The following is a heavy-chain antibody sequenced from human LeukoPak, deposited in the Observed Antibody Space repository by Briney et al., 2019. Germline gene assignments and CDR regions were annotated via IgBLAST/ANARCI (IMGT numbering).Heavy chain of an antibody. V-gene: IGHV3-21*01. CDR2: ISTTGDFI. Sequence: GGSLRLSCVASGFTFTTYSMNWVRLAPGKGLEWVSSISTTGDFIHYADSVKGRFTISRDNAKNSLYLQMNSLRADDTAVYYCASRSPASDYWGRGTLVTVSS. CDR3: ASRSPASDY. D-gene: IGHD2-2*01. J-gene: IGHJ4*02. CDR1: GFTFTTYS.